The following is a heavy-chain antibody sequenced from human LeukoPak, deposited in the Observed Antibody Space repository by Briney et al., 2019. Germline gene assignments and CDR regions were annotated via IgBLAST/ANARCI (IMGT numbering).Heavy chain of an antibody. CDR1: GYSFTDKY. J-gene: IGHJ5*02. CDR2: INPNSGGT. V-gene: IGHV1-2*02. CDR3: ARAGGRSWFDP. Sequence: ASVKVSCRASGYSFTDKYMHWVRQAPGQGLEWMGWINPNSGGTNYAQKFQGRVTMTTDTSMSTAYMELSRLTSDDTAVYYCARAGGRSWFDPWGQGTLVTVSS.